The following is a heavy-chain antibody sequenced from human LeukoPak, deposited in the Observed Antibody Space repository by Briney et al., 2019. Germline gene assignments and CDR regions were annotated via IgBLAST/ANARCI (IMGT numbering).Heavy chain of an antibody. V-gene: IGHV3-23*01. CDR3: AKRGYCSRTDCYAAFDI. D-gene: IGHD2-2*01. CDR2: ISGSGDST. CDR1: GFTFRTSA. Sequence: GGSLRLSCAASGFTFRTSATSWVRQAPGKGLQWVSDISGSGDSTSDADSVKGRFSISRDNSKNTLYLQMNSLRAEDTAVYYCAKRGYCSRTDCYAAFDIWGQGTMVTVSS. J-gene: IGHJ3*02.